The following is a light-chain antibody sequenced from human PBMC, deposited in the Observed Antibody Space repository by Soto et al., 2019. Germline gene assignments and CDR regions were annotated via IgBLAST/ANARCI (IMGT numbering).Light chain of an antibody. V-gene: IGKV3-20*01. J-gene: IGKJ2*01. CDR3: QQYGSSPPYT. CDR1: QSVSGSY. CDR2: GAS. Sequence: EIVLTQSPGTLSLSPGERATLSCRASQSVSGSYLAWYLQKPGKAPRLLIYGASSRAACIPDSFSGSGSGTDFTLTISRLEPEDFAVYYCQQYGSSPPYTFGQGTKLEIK.